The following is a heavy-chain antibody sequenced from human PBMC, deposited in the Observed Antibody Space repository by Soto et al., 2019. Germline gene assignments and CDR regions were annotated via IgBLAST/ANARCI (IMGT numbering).Heavy chain of an antibody. CDR2: IIPILGIA. Sequence: QVQLVQSGAEVKKPGSSVTVSCKASVGTFSSYAISWVRQAPGQGLEWMGRIIPILGIAKYAQKFQGRVTITADKPTSTAYMALSSLRSEDTAVYYCARARPVLYSAYEQHDYWGQGTLVTVSS. V-gene: IGHV1-69*04. D-gene: IGHD5-12*01. CDR3: ARARPVLYSAYEQHDY. CDR1: VGTFSSYA. J-gene: IGHJ4*02.